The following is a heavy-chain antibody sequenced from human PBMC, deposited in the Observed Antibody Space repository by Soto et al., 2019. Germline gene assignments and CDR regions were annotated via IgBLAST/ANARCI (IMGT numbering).Heavy chain of an antibody. CDR1: GFNFKAYG. V-gene: IGHV3-30*18. CDR2: ISFDGSKE. CDR3: AKGSSSVYYYYYGLDV. J-gene: IGHJ6*02. Sequence: GGSLRLSCAASGFNFKAYGMHWVRQAPGKGLEWVAVISFDGSKEYYADSVKGRFTISRDNSKNTLFLQVNSLRPEDTAVYYCAKGSSSVYYYYYGLDVWRQGTTATVSS. D-gene: IGHD6-6*01.